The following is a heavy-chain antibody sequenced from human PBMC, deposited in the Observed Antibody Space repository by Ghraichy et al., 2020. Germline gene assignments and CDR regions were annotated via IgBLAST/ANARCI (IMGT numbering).Heavy chain of an antibody. V-gene: IGHV3-30-3*01. J-gene: IGHJ2*01. CDR3: ARGDYGDFSFFDL. CDR2: ISYDESKK. Sequence: GGSLRLSCAASGFTFSSYAMHWVRQAPGKGLEWVAVISYDESKKYYADSVKGRFTISRDKSKNTLYLQMNSLRAEDTAVYYCARGDYGDFSFFDLWGRGTLVTVSS. D-gene: IGHD4-17*01. CDR1: GFTFSSYA.